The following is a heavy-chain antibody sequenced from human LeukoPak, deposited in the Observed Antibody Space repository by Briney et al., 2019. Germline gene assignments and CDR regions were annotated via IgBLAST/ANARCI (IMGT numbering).Heavy chain of an antibody. CDR2: IYHSGST. CDR3: ARYPGEQLVRGEAFDI. Sequence: SGTLSLTCAVSGGSISSSNWWSWVRRPPGKGLEWFGEIYHSGSTNYNPSLKSRVTISVVKSKNQFSLKLSSVTAADTAVYYGARYPGEQLVRGEAFDIWGQGTMVTVSA. J-gene: IGHJ3*02. V-gene: IGHV4-4*02. D-gene: IGHD6-13*01. CDR1: GGSISSSNW.